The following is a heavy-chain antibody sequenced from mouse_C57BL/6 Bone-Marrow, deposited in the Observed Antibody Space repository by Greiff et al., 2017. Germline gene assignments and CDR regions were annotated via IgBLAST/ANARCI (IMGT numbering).Heavy chain of an antibody. CDR2: IDPETGGT. D-gene: IGHD1-1*01. V-gene: IGHV1-15*01. J-gene: IGHJ4*01. CDR3: DYGTPYAMDY. CDR1: GYTFTDYE. Sequence: VQLQESGAELVRPGASVTLSCKASGYTFTDYEMHWVKQPPVHGLEWIGAIDPETGGTAYNQKFKGKAILTADKSSSTAYVELRSLTSEDSAVYYCDYGTPYAMDYWGQGTSVTVSS.